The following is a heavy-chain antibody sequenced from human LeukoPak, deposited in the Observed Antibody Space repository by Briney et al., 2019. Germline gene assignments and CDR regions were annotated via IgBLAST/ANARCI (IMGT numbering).Heavy chain of an antibody. V-gene: IGHV3-64*01. Sequence: PGGSLRLSCAASGFTFSSYAMHWVRQAPGKGLEYVSAISSNGGSTYYANSVKGRFTISRDNSKNTLYLQMGSLRAEDMAVYYCARAGIAKAPLRATPFAYWGQGTLVTVSS. CDR1: GFTFSSYA. CDR3: ARAGIAKAPLRATPFAY. CDR2: ISSNGGST. J-gene: IGHJ4*02. D-gene: IGHD1-26*01.